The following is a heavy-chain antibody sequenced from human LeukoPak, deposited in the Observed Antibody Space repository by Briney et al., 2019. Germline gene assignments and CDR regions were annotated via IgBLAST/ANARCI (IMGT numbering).Heavy chain of an antibody. Sequence: GGSLRLSCAASGFTFSSYAMSWVRQAPVKGLEWVSAISGSGGSTYYADSVKGRFTISRDNSKNTLYLQMNSLRAEDTAVYYCAKEGGSSSWYGAYYYYGMDVWGQGTTVTVSS. V-gene: IGHV3-23*01. CDR1: GFTFSSYA. J-gene: IGHJ6*02. CDR2: ISGSGGST. CDR3: AKEGGSSSWYGAYYYYGMDV. D-gene: IGHD6-13*01.